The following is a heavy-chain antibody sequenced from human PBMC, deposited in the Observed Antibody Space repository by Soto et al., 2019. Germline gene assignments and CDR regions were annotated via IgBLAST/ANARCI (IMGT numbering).Heavy chain of an antibody. D-gene: IGHD4-4*01. CDR1: GFTFSGYW. V-gene: IGHV3-7*03. J-gene: IGHJ4*02. CDR2: IKHDGSVQ. Sequence: QLVESGGGLVQPGGSLRLSCEASGFTFSGYWMSWVRQAPGKGLGWVADIKHDGSVQYYVDSVKGRFTISRDNAKKLLYLQMNGLRAEDTALYYCARATYSNAWYRFDLWGQGTLVTVSP. CDR3: ARATYSNAWYRFDL.